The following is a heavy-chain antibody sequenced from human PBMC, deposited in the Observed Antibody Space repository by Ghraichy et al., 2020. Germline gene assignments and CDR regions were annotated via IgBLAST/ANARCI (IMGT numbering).Heavy chain of an antibody. D-gene: IGHD4-11*01. CDR3: AKDLLNDYSLYYYYGMDV. Sequence: GESLNISCAASGFTFSSYGMHWVRQAPGKGLEWVAFIRYDGSNKYYADSVKGRFTISRDNSKNTLYLQMNSLRAEDTAVYYCAKDLLNDYSLYYYYGMDVWGQGTTVTVSS. CDR1: GFTFSSYG. CDR2: IRYDGSNK. V-gene: IGHV3-30*02. J-gene: IGHJ6*02.